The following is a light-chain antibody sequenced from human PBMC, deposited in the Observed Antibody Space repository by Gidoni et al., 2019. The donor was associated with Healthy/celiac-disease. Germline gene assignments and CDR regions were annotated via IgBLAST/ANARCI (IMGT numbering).Light chain of an antibody. CDR2: GAS. V-gene: IGKV3-15*01. J-gene: IGKJ1*01. CDR1: QSVSRN. CDR3: QQYNNWPLT. Sequence: IVLTQSPATLSVSPGESATLSCRASQSVSRNLAWYQQKPGQAPRLLIYGASTRATGIPARFSGSGSGTEFTLTISSLQSEDFAVYYCQQYNNWPLTFGPGTKVEIK.